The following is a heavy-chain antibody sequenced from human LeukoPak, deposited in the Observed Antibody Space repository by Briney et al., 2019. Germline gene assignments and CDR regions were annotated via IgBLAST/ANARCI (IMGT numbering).Heavy chain of an antibody. J-gene: IGHJ4*02. D-gene: IGHD3-22*01. Sequence: GGSLRLSCAASGFTFSRHWMTWVRRAPGKGLEWVANIKHDGSEKNYVDSVKGRFTISRDNAKNSLYLQMNSLRAEDTAVYYCATPLDYYDRSDSHQGGDWGQGTLVTVSS. CDR2: IKHDGSEK. CDR1: GFTFSRHW. CDR3: ATPLDYYDRSDSHQGGD. V-gene: IGHV3-7*03.